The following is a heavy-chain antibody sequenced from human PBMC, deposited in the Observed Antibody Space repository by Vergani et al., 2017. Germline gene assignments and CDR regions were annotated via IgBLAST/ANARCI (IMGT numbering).Heavy chain of an antibody. CDR2: IKQDGSEK. V-gene: IGHV3-7*01. D-gene: IGHD1-26*01. CDR1: GFTFSSYW. J-gene: IGHJ3*02. CDR3: ARVWVHLVGATSDGGSGAFDI. Sequence: EVQLVESGGGLVQPGGSLRLSCAASGFTFSSYWMSWVRQAPGKGLEWVANIKQDGSEKYYVDSVKCRFTISRDNAKNSLYLQMNSLRAEDTAVYYCARVWVHLVGATSDGGSGAFDIWGQGTMVTVSS.